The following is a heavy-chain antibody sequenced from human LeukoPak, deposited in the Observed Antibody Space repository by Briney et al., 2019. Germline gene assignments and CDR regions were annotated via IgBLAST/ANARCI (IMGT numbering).Heavy chain of an antibody. CDR2: IWYDGSNK. CDR1: GFTFSSYG. CDR3: ARGYCYGYDY. Sequence: PGGSLRLSCAASGFTFSSYGMHWVRQAPGKGLEWVAVIWYDGSNKYYADSVKGRFTISRDNSKNTLYLQMNSLRAEDTVAYYVARGYCYGYDYWDQGHLVTVSS. J-gene: IGHJ4*02. V-gene: IGHV3-33*08. D-gene: IGHD5-18*01.